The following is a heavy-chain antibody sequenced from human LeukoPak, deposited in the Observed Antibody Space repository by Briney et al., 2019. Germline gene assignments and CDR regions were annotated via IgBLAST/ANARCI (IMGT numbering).Heavy chain of an antibody. CDR3: AKRGVVIRVILVGFHKEAYYFDS. CDR2: ISDSGGRT. D-gene: IGHD3-22*01. J-gene: IGHJ4*02. V-gene: IGHV3-23*01. CDR1: GITLSNYG. Sequence: GGSLRLSCAVSGITLSNYGMSWVRQAPGKGLEWIEGISDSGGRTNYAASVKGRITISRDNPKTTLYLQMNGLRAVDTAVYFCAKRGVVIRVILVGFHKEAYYFDSWGQGALVTVSS.